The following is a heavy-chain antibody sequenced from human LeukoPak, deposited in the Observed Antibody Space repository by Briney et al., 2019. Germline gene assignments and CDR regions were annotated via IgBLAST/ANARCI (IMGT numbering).Heavy chain of an antibody. V-gene: IGHV3-23*01. Sequence: GGSLRLSCAVSGFTFSSYAMSWVRQAPGKGLEWVSAISGSAGSTYYADSVKGRFTISGDNSKNTLYLQMNSLRAEDTAVYYCAKFGYYDFWSGAGFDPWGQGTLVTVSS. CDR3: AKFGYYDFWSGAGFDP. CDR2: ISGSAGST. D-gene: IGHD3-3*01. CDR1: GFTFSSYA. J-gene: IGHJ5*02.